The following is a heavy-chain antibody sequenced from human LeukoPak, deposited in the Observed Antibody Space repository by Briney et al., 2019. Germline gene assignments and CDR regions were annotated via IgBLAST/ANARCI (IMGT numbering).Heavy chain of an antibody. Sequence: PGGSLRLSCAASGFTFSSYSMNWVRQAPGKGLEWVSYISSSSSTIYYADSVKGRFTISRDNAKNSLYLQMNSLRAEDTAVYYCARDLSYYGDYVGYWGQGTLVTVSS. V-gene: IGHV3-48*01. CDR3: ARDLSYYGDYVGY. CDR2: ISSSSSTI. J-gene: IGHJ4*02. CDR1: GFTFSSYS. D-gene: IGHD4-17*01.